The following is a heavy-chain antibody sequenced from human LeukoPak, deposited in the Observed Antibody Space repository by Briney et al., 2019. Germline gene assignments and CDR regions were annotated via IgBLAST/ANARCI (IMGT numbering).Heavy chain of an antibody. CDR2: IIPILGIA. CDR3: ASSRHYYAADY. J-gene: IGHJ4*02. D-gene: IGHD1-26*01. V-gene: IGHV1-69*04. CDR1: GGTFSSYA. Sequence: ASVKVSCKASGGTFSSYAISWVRQAPGQGLEWMGRIIPILGIANYAQKFQGRVTITADKSTSTAYMELSSLRSEDTAVYYCASSRHYYAADYWGQGTLVTVSS.